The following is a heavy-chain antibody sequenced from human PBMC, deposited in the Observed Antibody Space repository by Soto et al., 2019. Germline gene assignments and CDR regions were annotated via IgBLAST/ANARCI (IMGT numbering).Heavy chain of an antibody. V-gene: IGHV4-59*01. CDR1: GGSITSSY. CDR2: IYDTWISVYTPST. J-gene: IGHJ6*02. Sequence: PSETLSLTCTVSGGSITSSYWSWIRRPPGKGLEWIAYIYDTWISVYTPSTSYNPSLKSRVTMSVDTSKSQFSLKLTSVTAADTAVYYCARGEDAFFYYGLDVWGQGITVTVSS. CDR3: ARGEDAFFYYGLDV.